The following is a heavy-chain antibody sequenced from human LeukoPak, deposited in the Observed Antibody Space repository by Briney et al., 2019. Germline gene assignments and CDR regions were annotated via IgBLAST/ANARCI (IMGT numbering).Heavy chain of an antibody. V-gene: IGHV1-2*06. CDR2: INPNSGGT. J-gene: IGHJ4*02. D-gene: IGHD3-22*01. CDR1: GYTFTGYY. CDR3: ARIPQAYYYDSSDDY. Sequence: GASVKVSCKASGYTFTGYYMHWVRQAPGQGLEWMERINPNSGGTNYAQKFQGRVTMARDTSISTAYMELSRLRSDDTAVYYCARIPQAYYYDSSDDYWGQGTLVTVSS.